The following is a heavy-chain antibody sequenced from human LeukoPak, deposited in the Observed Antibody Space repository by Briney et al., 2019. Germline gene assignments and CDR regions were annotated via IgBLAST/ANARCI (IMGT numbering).Heavy chain of an antibody. CDR1: GFTFSSYE. Sequence: PGGSLRLSCAASGFTFSSYEMNWVRQAPGKGLEWVSYISSSGSTIYYADSVKGRFTISRDNAKNPLYLQMNSLRAEDTAVYYCARADYSNYIYYFDYWGQGTLVTVSS. CDR2: ISSSGSTI. CDR3: ARADYSNYIYYFDY. J-gene: IGHJ4*02. V-gene: IGHV3-48*03. D-gene: IGHD4-11*01.